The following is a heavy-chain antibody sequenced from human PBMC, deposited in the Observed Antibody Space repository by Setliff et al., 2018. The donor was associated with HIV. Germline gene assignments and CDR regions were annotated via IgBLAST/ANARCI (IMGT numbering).Heavy chain of an antibody. J-gene: IGHJ4*02. CDR1: GYTFDYNY. V-gene: IGHV1-2*06. CDR2: IAPNSGDT. CDR3: SRDVGVPGRGNALDY. D-gene: IGHD1-26*01. Sequence: ASVKVSCKTSGYTFDYNYIHWVRQAPGQGLEWMGRIAPNSGDTKYAQKFEGRVTVTRDTSINTVYMEVSSLRSDDTAVYYCSRDVGVPGRGNALDYWGQGTQVTVSS.